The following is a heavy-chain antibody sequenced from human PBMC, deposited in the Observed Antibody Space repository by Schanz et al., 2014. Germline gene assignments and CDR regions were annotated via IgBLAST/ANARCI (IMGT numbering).Heavy chain of an antibody. J-gene: IGHJ2*01. CDR2: VFPNGIT. V-gene: IGHV4-61*02. CDR3: ARDTTWRLEL. Sequence: QVQLQESGPGLVKPSQTLSLTCTVSGGSIRSGTYYWSWIRQPAGKALEWVGRVFPNGITNYNPSLKSRATTSLDTSKNEFSRTLTALTAADTAVYYCARDTTWRLELWGRGTLVTVAS. D-gene: IGHD1-1*01. CDR1: GGSIRSGTYY.